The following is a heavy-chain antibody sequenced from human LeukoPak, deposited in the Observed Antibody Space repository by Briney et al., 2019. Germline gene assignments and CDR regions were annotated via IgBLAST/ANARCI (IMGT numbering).Heavy chain of an antibody. CDR1: GGTFSSYG. V-gene: IGHV1-69*05. CDR3: ARGDGYGDNWFDS. D-gene: IGHD5-24*01. CDR2: IIPIFGTA. Sequence: ASVKVSCKAFGGTFSSYGISWVRQAPGQGLEWMGRIIPIFGTAYYAQKFQGRVTITTDESTSTAYMELSSLRSEDTAVYYCARGDGYGDNWFDSWGRGTLVTVSS. J-gene: IGHJ5*01.